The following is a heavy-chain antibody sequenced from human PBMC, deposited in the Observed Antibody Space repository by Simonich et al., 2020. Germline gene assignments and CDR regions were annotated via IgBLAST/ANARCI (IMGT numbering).Heavy chain of an antibody. CDR2: ISGSSSYI. V-gene: IGHV3-21*01. CDR3: ARDTSYYGSGSYYFDY. D-gene: IGHD3-10*01. CDR1: GFTFSSYI. J-gene: IGHJ4*02. Sequence: GGGLVKPGGSLRLSFAASGFTFSSYIMNWVRQAPGKGLKWVSSISGSSSYIYYADSGKGRFTISRDKAKNSLYLQMNSLRAEDTAVYYCARDTSYYGSGSYYFDYWGQGTLVTVSS.